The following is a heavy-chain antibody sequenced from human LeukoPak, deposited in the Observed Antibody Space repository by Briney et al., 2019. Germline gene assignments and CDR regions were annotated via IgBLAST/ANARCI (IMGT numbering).Heavy chain of an antibody. Sequence: PGGSLRLSCAASGFTFSSYEMNWVRQAPGKGLEWVSYISSSGSTIYYADSVKGRFTISRDNAKNSLYLQMNSLRAEDTAVYYCARDHKGYSYGYPFDYWGQGTLVTVSS. J-gene: IGHJ4*02. CDR2: ISSSGSTI. V-gene: IGHV3-48*03. CDR3: ARDHKGYSYGYPFDY. D-gene: IGHD5-18*01. CDR1: GFTFSSYE.